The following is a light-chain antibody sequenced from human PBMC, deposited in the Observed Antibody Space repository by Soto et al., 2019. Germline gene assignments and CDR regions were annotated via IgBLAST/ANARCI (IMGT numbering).Light chain of an antibody. CDR1: QSVSSSY. CDR3: QQYNKWPQWT. Sequence: EIVLTQSPGTLSLSPGERATLSCRASQSVSSSYLVWHQQKPGQAPRLLIYAASRRATGIPDRFSGSGSGTDFTLTISRLEPEDFAVYYCQQYNKWPQWTFGQGTKVDIK. CDR2: AAS. V-gene: IGKV3-20*01. J-gene: IGKJ1*01.